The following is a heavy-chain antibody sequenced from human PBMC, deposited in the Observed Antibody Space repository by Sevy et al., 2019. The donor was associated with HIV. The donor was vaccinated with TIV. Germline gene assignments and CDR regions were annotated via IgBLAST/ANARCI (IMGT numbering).Heavy chain of an antibody. J-gene: IGHJ4*02. D-gene: IGHD6-19*01. V-gene: IGHV3-30*18. CDR2: ISYDGSNK. Sequence: GGSLRLSCAASGFTFSSYGMHWVRQAPGKGLEWVAVISYDGSNKYYADSVKGRFTISRDNSKNTLYLQMNSLRAEGTAVYYCAKARWSIAVAGWYYFDYWGQGTLVTVSS. CDR3: AKARWSIAVAGWYYFDY. CDR1: GFTFSSYG.